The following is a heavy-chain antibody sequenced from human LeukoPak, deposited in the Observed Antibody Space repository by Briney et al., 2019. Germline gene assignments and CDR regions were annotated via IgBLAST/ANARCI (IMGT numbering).Heavy chain of an antibody. CDR2: ISSSSSYI. J-gene: IGHJ4*02. CDR3: ARDRYFDWQQSCFDY. V-gene: IGHV3-21*01. CDR1: GFTFSSYS. Sequence: GGSLRLSCAAPGFTFSSYSMNWVRQAPGKGLEWVSSISSSSSYIYYADSVKGRFTISRDNAKNSLYLQMNSLRAEDTAVYYCARDRYFDWQQSCFDYWGQGTLVTVSS. D-gene: IGHD3-9*01.